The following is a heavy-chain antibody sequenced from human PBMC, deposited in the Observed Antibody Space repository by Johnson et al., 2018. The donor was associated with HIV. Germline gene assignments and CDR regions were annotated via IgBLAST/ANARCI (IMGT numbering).Heavy chain of an antibody. J-gene: IGHJ3*02. CDR2: ISYVGTNE. V-gene: IGHV3-30*18. D-gene: IGHD3-22*01. CDR3: AKDLRQVVVNDVFDI. Sequence: QVQLVESGGGVVRPGGSLRLSCAASGFTFDDYGMSWVRPAPGKGLEWVAVISYVGTNEYYADYVKGRFTISRDHSKNTLYLQMNSLRAEDTAVYYCAKDLRQVVVNDVFDIWGQGTVVTVSP. CDR1: GFTFDDYG.